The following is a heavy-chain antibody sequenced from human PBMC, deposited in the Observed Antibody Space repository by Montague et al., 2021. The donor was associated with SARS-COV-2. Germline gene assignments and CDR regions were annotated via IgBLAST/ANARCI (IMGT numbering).Heavy chain of an antibody. D-gene: IGHD6-19*01. CDR3: SKGGGIGVSDS. CDR1: GGSFSTTRNY. Sequence: SETLSLTCTLSGGSFSTTRNYWNWIRQPPGKGLEWIGTIYYTETTYYNPAPISGTTYYSPSPKSRVTISVDTSRNQVLLNLRSVTATDTAVYYCSKGGGIGVSDSWGQGTLVTVSS. J-gene: IGHJ4*02. V-gene: IGHV4-39*01. CDR2: IYYTETTYYNPAPISGTT.